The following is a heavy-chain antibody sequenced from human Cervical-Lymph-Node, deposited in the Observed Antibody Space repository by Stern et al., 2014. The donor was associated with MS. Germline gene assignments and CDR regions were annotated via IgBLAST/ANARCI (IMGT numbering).Heavy chain of an antibody. J-gene: IGHJ4*02. D-gene: IGHD5-24*01. CDR3: AREGKMATTDY. Sequence: QVQLGQSGGGVVQPGGSLRLSCAASGFTFSTYAMHWVRQTPGKGLQWLAVISYDGDNKYYADSLRGRFTISRDNSKNTLYLQMTGLMIEDTSLYYCAREGKMATTDYWGQGTLVSVSS. CDR2: ISYDGDNK. CDR1: GFTFSTYA. V-gene: IGHV3-30-3*01.